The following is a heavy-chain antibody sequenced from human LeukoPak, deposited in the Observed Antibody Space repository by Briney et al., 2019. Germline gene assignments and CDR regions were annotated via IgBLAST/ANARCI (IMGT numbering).Heavy chain of an antibody. CDR3: ARDDSGSYHQLGV. CDR1: GDSISTYY. CDR2: IYYSGST. J-gene: IGHJ6*02. Sequence: SQTLSLTCTVSGDSISTYYWSWIRQPPGKGLEWIGYIYYSGSTNYNPSLKSRVTISVDTSKNQFSLKLISVTAADTAVYYCARDDSGSYHQLGVWGQGTTVTVSS. V-gene: IGHV4-59*01. D-gene: IGHD1-26*01.